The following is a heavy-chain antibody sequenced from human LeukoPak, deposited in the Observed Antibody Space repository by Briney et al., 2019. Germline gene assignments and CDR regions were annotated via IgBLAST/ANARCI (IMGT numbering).Heavy chain of an antibody. J-gene: IGHJ4*02. V-gene: IGHV3-7*03. D-gene: IGHD1-26*01. CDR2: IKQDGSEK. CDR3: AKDISFVGANFDY. Sequence: PGGSLRLSCVASGFTFSNYWMTWVRQAPGKGLEWVANIKQDGSEKYYVDSVKGRFTISRDNAKNSLYLQMNSLRAEDTALYYCAKDISFVGANFDYWGQGTLVTVSS. CDR1: GFTFSNYW.